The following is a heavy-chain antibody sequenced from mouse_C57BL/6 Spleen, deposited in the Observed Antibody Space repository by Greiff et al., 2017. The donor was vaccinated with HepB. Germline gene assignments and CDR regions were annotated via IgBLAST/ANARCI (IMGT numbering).Heavy chain of an antibody. J-gene: IGHJ3*01. D-gene: IGHD2-4*01. Sequence: QVQLKQPGAELVMPGASVKLSCKASGYTFTSYWMHWVKQRPGQGLEWIGEIDPSDSYTNYNQKFKGKSTLTVDKSSSTAYMQLSSLTSEDSAVYYCARGNYDYDERFAYWGQGTLVTVSA. CDR3: ARGNYDYDERFAY. CDR1: GYTFTSYW. V-gene: IGHV1-69*01. CDR2: IDPSDSYT.